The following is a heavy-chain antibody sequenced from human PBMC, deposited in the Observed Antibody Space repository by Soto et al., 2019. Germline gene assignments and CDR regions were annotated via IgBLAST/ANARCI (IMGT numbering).Heavy chain of an antibody. J-gene: IGHJ6*03. D-gene: IGHD6-6*01. CDR1: GFTFSSYA. CDR2: ISGSGGST. V-gene: IGHV3-23*01. Sequence: EVQLLESGGGLVQPGGSLRLSCAASGFTFSSYAMSWVRQAPGKGLEWVSAISGSGGSTYYADSVKGRFTISRDNSKNTLYLQMNSLRAEDTAVYYCASSRDYSSSSWGRYYYYYYMDVWGKGTTVTVSS. CDR3: ASSRDYSSSSWGRYYYYYYMDV.